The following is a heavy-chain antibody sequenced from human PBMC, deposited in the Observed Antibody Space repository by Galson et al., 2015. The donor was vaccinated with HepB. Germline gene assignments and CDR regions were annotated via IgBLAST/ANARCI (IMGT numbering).Heavy chain of an antibody. CDR3: ARAYYDFWSGYYQNDY. D-gene: IGHD3-3*01. CDR1: GFTFSSYE. V-gene: IGHV3-48*03. Sequence: SLRLSCAASGFTFSSYEMNWVRQAPGKGLEWVSYISSSGSTIYYADSVKGRFTISRDNAKNSLYLQMNSLRAEDTAVYYCARAYYDFWSGYYQNDYWGQGTLVTVSS. J-gene: IGHJ4*02. CDR2: ISSSGSTI.